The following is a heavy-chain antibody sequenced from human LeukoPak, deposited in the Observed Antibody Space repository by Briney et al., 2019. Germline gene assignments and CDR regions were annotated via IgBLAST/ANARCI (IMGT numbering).Heavy chain of an antibody. Sequence: GGCLRLSCAASGFTFSSNWMHWVRQAPGKGLVWVSRINEDGSTTNYADSVKGRSTTFRDNAKNTLYLQMNSLRAEDTAVYYCVRDLGGRSGHWGQGTLVTVSS. CDR2: INEDGSTT. D-gene: IGHD1-26*01. V-gene: IGHV3-74*01. CDR3: VRDLGGRSGH. CDR1: GFTFSSNW. J-gene: IGHJ4*02.